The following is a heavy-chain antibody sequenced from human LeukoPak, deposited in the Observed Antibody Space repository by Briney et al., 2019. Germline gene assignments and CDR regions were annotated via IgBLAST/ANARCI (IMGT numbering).Heavy chain of an antibody. CDR3: ARAYSERYGLGYYYMDV. CDR1: GFTFSSYE. Sequence: GGSLRLSCAASGFTFSSYEMNWVRQAPGKGLEWVSYISSSGSTIYYADSVKGRFTISRDNAKNSLYLQMNSLRAEDTAVYYCARAYSERYGLGYYYMDVWGKGTTVTISS. CDR2: ISSSGSTI. V-gene: IGHV3-48*03. J-gene: IGHJ6*03. D-gene: IGHD1-26*01.